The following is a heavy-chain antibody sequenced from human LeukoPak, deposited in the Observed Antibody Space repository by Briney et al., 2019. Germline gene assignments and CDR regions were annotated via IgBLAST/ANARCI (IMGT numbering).Heavy chain of an antibody. D-gene: IGHD6-6*01. CDR1: GGSISSYY. J-gene: IGHJ4*02. CDR3: AASSSSSGYFDY. CDR2: VYTSGST. Sequence: SETLSLTCTVSGGSISSYYWSWIRQPAGKGLQWIGRVYTSGSTNYNPSLKSRVTMSVDTSKNQFSLKLSSVTAAHTAVYYCAASSSSSGYFDYWGQGTLVTVSS. V-gene: IGHV4-4*07.